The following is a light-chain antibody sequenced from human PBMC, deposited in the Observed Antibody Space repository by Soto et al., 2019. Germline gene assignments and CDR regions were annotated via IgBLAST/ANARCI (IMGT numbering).Light chain of an antibody. Sequence: QSALTQPASVSGSPGQSITISCTGTSSDVGAYNYVSWYQQHPGKAPKLMIYDVSNRPSGISDRYSVSQSGNTASLTISNLQSDDEADYYCSSYTNSGTYVFGTGIKLTVL. CDR3: SSYTNSGTYV. CDR1: SSDVGAYNY. CDR2: DVS. V-gene: IGLV2-14*01. J-gene: IGLJ1*01.